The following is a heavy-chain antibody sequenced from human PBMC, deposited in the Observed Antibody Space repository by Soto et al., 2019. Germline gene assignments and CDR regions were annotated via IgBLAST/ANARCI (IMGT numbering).Heavy chain of an antibody. V-gene: IGHV1-46*01. J-gene: IGHJ3*02. CDR3: AKFRGPMIFGVGNDASDI. CDR2: INPSGGST. CDR1: GYTFTSYY. Sequence: ASVKVSCKASGYTFTSYYMHWVRQAPGQGLEWMGIINPSGGSTSYAQKYQGRFTISRDNSKNTLYLQMNSLRAEDTAVYYCAKFRGPMIFGVGNDASDIWGQGTMVTVSS. D-gene: IGHD3-3*01.